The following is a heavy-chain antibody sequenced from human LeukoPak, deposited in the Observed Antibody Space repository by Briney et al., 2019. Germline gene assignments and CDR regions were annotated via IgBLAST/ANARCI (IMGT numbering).Heavy chain of an antibody. V-gene: IGHV3-11*03. D-gene: IGHD5-12*01. CDR1: GFTFSDYY. J-gene: IGHJ4*02. CDR2: ISSTSSYI. CDR3: AQDYSGYDLSAGY. Sequence: GGSLRLSCAASGFTFSDYYMSWIRQAPGKGLEWVSFISSTSSYIKDADSVKGRFTISRDNAKKSLYLQMNSLRAEDTALYYCAQDYSGYDLSAGYWGQGTLVTVSS.